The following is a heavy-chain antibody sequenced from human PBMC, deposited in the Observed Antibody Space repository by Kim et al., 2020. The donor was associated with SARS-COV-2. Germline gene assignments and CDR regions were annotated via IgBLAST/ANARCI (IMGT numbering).Heavy chain of an antibody. Sequence: SETLSLTCAVYGGSFSGYYWSWIRQPPGKGLEWIGEINHSGSTNYNPSLKSRVTISVDTSKNQFSLKLSSVTAADTAVYYCARGRSPAYPWGQGTLVTVSS. D-gene: IGHD4-17*01. V-gene: IGHV4-34*01. CDR2: INHSGST. CDR1: GGSFSGYY. J-gene: IGHJ5*02. CDR3: ARGRSPAYP.